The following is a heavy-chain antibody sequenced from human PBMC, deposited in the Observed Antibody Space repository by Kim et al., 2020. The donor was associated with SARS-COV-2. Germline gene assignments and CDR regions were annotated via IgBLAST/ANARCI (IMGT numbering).Heavy chain of an antibody. CDR1: GGSISSGGYY. V-gene: IGHV4-31*03. D-gene: IGHD1-7*01. CDR3: ARGGNWNYDAFDI. J-gene: IGHJ3*02. CDR2: IYYSGST. Sequence: SETLSFTCTVSGGSISSGGYYWSWIRQHPGKGLEWIGYIYYSGSTYYNPSLKSRVTISVDTSKNQFSLKLSSVTAADTAVYYCARGGNWNYDAFDIWGQGTMVTVSS.